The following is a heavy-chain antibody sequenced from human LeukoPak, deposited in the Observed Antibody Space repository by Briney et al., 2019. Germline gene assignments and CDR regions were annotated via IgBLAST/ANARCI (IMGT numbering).Heavy chain of an antibody. J-gene: IGHJ5*02. V-gene: IGHV4-39*07. CDR1: GGSISSSGHY. CDR3: ASCGTYNWFDP. Sequence: SETLSLTCAVSGGSISSSGHYWAWIRQPPGKGLEWIGNIFSNGSPYYNPSLRSRVTISIDTSKNQLSLNLSSVTAADTAVYYCASCGTYNWFDPWGQGTLVTVSS. CDR2: IFSNGSP.